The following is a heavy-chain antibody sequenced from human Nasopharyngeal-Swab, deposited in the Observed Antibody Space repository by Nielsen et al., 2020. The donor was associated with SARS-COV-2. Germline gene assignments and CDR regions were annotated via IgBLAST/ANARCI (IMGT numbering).Heavy chain of an antibody. Sequence: SVKVSCKASGGTFSSYAISWVRQAPGQGLEWMGGIIPIFGTANYAQKFLGRVTITADESTSTAYMELSSLRSEDTAVYYCAISVSGSYSPFDYWGQGTLVTVSS. CDR3: AISVSGSYSPFDY. V-gene: IGHV1-69*13. J-gene: IGHJ4*02. CDR2: IIPIFGTA. D-gene: IGHD1-26*01. CDR1: GGTFSSYA.